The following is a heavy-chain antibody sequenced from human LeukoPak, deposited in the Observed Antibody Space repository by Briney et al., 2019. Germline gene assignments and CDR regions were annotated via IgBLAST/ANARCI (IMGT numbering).Heavy chain of an antibody. CDR1: GFTVSSNY. D-gene: IGHD1-26*01. Sequence: GGSLRLSCAASGFTVSSNYMSWVRQAPGKGLEWVSVIYSGGSTYYADSVKGRFTISRDNSKNTLYLQMNSLRAEDTAVYYCAKERIVGAFDYWGQGTLVTVSS. J-gene: IGHJ4*02. V-gene: IGHV3-66*01. CDR3: AKERIVGAFDY. CDR2: IYSGGST.